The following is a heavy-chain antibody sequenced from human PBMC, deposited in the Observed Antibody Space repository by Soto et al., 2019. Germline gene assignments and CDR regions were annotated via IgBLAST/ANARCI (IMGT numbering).Heavy chain of an antibody. J-gene: IGHJ4*02. D-gene: IGHD3-16*01. V-gene: IGHV3-23*01. CDR3: AGGDSGSFDS. CDR2: IGGSGDGT. Sequence: PGGSLRLSCEASGFTFSSYTMNWVRRAPGKGLEWVATIGGSGDGTYYGDSVKGRFTISRDNSKNTVYLQMNSLRAEDTAIYYCAGGDSGSFDSWGQGTLVTVSS. CDR1: GFTFSSYT.